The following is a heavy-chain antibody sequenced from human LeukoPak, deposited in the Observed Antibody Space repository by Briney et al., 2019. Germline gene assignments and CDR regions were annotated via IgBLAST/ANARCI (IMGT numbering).Heavy chain of an antibody. CDR2: INHSGST. CDR3: ARGPMIVVVTPFDY. J-gene: IGHJ4*02. V-gene: IGHV4-34*01. CDR1: GGSFSGYY. D-gene: IGHD3-22*01. Sequence: PSETLSLTCAVYGGSFSGYYWSWIRQPPGKGLEWIGEINHSGSTNYNPSLKSRVTISVDTSKNQFSLKLSSVTAADTAVYYCARGPMIVVVTPFDYWGQGTLVTVSS.